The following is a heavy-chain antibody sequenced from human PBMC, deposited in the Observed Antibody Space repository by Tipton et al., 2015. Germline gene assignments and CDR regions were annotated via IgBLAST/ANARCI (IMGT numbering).Heavy chain of an antibody. CDR1: AYSISTDYY. CDR3: ARDLEHGMDV. D-gene: IGHD5-24*01. Sequence: LRLSCAVSAYSISTDYYWGWIRQSPGKGLEWIGYISYSGSTHYNPSLKRRVTISLDTSKNQFSLTLNSVTAADTAVYYCARDLEHGMDVWGQGTTVTVSS. V-gene: IGHV4-28*03. CDR2: ISYSGST. J-gene: IGHJ6*02.